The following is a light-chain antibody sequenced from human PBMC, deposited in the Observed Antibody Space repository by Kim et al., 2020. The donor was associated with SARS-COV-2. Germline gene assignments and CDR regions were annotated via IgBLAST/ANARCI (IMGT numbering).Light chain of an antibody. CDR2: YVS. CDR3: SSYTSSSTPVL. J-gene: IGLJ2*01. CDR1: SSDVGGYNY. Sequence: QSALTQPASVSGSPGQSITISCTGTSSDVGGYNYVSWYQQHPDKAPKLMIYYVSNRPSGVSNRFSGSKSGNTASLTISGLQAEDEADYYCSSYTSSSTPVLFGGGTQLTVL. V-gene: IGLV2-14*03.